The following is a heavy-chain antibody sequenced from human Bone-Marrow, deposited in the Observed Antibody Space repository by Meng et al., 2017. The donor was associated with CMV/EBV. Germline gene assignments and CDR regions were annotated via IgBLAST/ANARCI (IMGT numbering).Heavy chain of an antibody. CDR1: GFIFSGYA. Sequence: GESLKISCAASGFIFSGYAMHWVRQAPGKGLDWVAVISYDGSYKYHADSVKGRFTISRDNSKNTLYLQMNSLRAEDTAVYYCARGQDDFWSGYYTFWGQGHPVNGAS. CDR2: ISYDGSYK. V-gene: IGHV3-30*04. J-gene: IGHJ6*01. CDR3: ARGQDDFWSGYYTF. D-gene: IGHD3-3*01.